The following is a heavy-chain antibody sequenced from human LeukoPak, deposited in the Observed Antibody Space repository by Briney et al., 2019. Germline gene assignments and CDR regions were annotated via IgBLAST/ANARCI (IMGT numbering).Heavy chain of an antibody. D-gene: IGHD6-6*01. CDR1: GYSFTSYW. Sequence: GESLKISCKGSGYSFTSYWIGWVRQMPGKGLEWMGIIYPGDSDTRYSPSFQGQVTISADKSINAAYLQWSSLEASDTAMYYCARTYVSSSGYFDYWGQGTLVTVSS. V-gene: IGHV5-51*01. CDR3: ARTYVSSSGYFDY. CDR2: IYPGDSDT. J-gene: IGHJ4*02.